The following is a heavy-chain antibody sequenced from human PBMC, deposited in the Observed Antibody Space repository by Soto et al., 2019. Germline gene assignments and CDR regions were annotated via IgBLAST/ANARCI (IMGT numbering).Heavy chain of an antibody. CDR1: GYTFTSYA. D-gene: IGHD3-3*01. CDR3: ARVLNDLWSGSYFDY. Sequence: ASVKVSCKASGYTFTSYAMHWVRQAPGQRLEWMGWINAGNGNTKYSQKFQGRVTITRDTSASTAYMELSSLRSEDTAVYYCARVLNDLWSGSYFDYWGQGTLVTVSS. V-gene: IGHV1-3*01. J-gene: IGHJ4*02. CDR2: INAGNGNT.